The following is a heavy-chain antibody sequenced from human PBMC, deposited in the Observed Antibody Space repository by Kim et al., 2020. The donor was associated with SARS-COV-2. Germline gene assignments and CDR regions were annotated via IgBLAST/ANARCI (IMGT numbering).Heavy chain of an antibody. D-gene: IGHD4-17*01. Sequence: ASVKVSCKASGYTFTGYYMHWVRQAPGQGLEWMGWINPNSGGTNYAQKFQGRVTMTRDTSISTAYMELSRLRSDDTAVYYCARGPPKDYRTRGNWFDPWGQGTLVTVSS. CDR3: ARGPPKDYRTRGNWFDP. J-gene: IGHJ5*02. V-gene: IGHV1-2*02. CDR1: GYTFTGYY. CDR2: INPNSGGT.